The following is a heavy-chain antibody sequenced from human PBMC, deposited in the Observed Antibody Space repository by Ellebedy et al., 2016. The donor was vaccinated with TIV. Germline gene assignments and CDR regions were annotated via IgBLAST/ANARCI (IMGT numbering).Heavy chain of an antibody. D-gene: IGHD3-10*01. V-gene: IGHV3-74*01. CDR2: ISSDGSYT. CDR3: ATDEGIY. J-gene: IGHJ4*02. CDR1: GFTFSSHW. Sequence: GESLKISCTASGFTFSSHWMHWVRQAPGKGLVWVSRISSDGSYTSYADSVKGRFTISRDNAKNTLYLQMDSLRAEDTAVYYCATDEGIYWGQGTLVTVSS.